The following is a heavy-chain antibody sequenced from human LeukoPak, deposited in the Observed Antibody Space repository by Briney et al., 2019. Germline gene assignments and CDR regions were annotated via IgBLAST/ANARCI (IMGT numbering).Heavy chain of an antibody. J-gene: IGHJ6*02. Sequence: GGSLRLSCGASGFTLSSYDVNWVRQAPGKGLEWVSYITSNGGTTYYADSVKGRFTITRDNAKNSLYLQMNSLRAVDTPVYSSARDRRVGQKLYLLLQYGMYAWSQGNTVTASS. CDR1: GFTLSSYD. CDR2: ITSNGGTT. D-gene: IGHD3-10*01. CDR3: ARDRRVGQKLYLLLQYGMYA. V-gene: IGHV3-48*03.